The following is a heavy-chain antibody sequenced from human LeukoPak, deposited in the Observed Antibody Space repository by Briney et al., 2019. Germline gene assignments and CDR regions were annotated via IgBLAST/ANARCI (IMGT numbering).Heavy chain of an antibody. J-gene: IGHJ4*02. CDR1: GFTFSNYG. Sequence: GGSLRLSCAASGFTFSNYGMSWVRQAPGKGLEWVAFIRYDGTEKIYADSVKGRFTISRDNSRDTLYLQMNSLRVEDTAVYYCAEDQQLQPFHYWGRGTLVAVSS. CDR2: IRYDGTEK. CDR3: AEDQQLQPFHY. V-gene: IGHV3-30*02. D-gene: IGHD1-1*01.